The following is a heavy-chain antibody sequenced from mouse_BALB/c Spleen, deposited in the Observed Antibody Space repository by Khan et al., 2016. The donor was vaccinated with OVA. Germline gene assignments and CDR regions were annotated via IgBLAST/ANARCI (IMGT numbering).Heavy chain of an antibody. CDR1: GYTFTDYN. J-gene: IGHJ2*01. CDR3: TRGGHGSPFDY. Sequence: VQLKESGPELVKPGASVKISCKASGYTFTDYNMDWVKPSHGKSLEWIGDITPNNGGTIYNQKFKGKATLTVDKSSSTAYMELRSLTSEDTAVYYCTRGGHGSPFDYWGQGTTLTVSS. CDR2: ITPNNGGT. D-gene: IGHD1-1*01. V-gene: IGHV1-18*01.